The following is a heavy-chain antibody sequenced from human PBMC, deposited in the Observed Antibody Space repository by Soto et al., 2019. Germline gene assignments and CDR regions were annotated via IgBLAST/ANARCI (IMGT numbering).Heavy chain of an antibody. CDR2: IYYSGST. CDR3: AKGLSIAGRPYYYYGMDV. Sequence: TSETLSLTCTVSGGSISSYYWSWIRQPPGKGLEWIGYIYYSGSTNYNPSLKSRVTISVDTSKNQLSLKLNSVTAADTAVYYCAKGLSIAGRPYYYYGMDVWGQGATVTVSS. D-gene: IGHD6-6*01. V-gene: IGHV4-59*01. CDR1: GGSISSYY. J-gene: IGHJ6*02.